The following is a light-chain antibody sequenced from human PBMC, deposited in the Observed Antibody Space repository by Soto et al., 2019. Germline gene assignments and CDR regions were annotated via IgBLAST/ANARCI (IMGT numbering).Light chain of an antibody. CDR2: DAS. J-gene: IGKJ4*01. CDR1: QTVRNNY. V-gene: IGKV3-20*01. CDR3: QQFSSYPLT. Sequence: EFVLPQSPGTLCFSPGASDRVSFRASQTVRNNYLAWYQQKPGQAPRLLIYDASSRATGIPDRFSGGGSGTDFTLTSSRLEPEDFAVYYCQQFSSYPLTFGGGTKVDIK.